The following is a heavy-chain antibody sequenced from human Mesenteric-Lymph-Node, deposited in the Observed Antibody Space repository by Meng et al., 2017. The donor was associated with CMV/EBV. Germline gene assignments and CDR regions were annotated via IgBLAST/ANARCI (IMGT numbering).Heavy chain of an antibody. CDR2: IRGGGGTT. J-gene: IGHJ5*02. Sequence: MDWVRQAPGEGLEWVSAIRGGGGTTYYADSVKGRFTISRDNSKNTVYLQINSLRPDDTAIYYCAKRYNYESGPIGPWGQGTLVTVSS. V-gene: IGHV3-23*01. CDR3: AKRYNYESGPIGP. D-gene: IGHD1-1*01.